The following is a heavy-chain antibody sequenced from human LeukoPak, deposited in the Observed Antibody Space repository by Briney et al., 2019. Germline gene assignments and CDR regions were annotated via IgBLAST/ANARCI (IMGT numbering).Heavy chain of an antibody. CDR3: ARAGPPAFDP. CDR1: GFTFSGYA. CDR2: ISYSGSTT. J-gene: IGHJ5*02. V-gene: IGHV3-48*03. Sequence: GESLRLSCAASGFTFSGYAMNWVRQAPGKGLEWVSYISYSGSTTSYADSVKGRFTISRDNAKNSLYLQMNSLRAEDTAVYYCARAGPPAFDPWGQGTLVTVSS.